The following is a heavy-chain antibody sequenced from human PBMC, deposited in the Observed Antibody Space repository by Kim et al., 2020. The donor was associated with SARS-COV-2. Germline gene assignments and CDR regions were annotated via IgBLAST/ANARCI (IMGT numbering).Heavy chain of an antibody. V-gene: IGHV5-51*01. Sequence: GESLKISCKGSGYSFTSYWIGWVRQMPGKGLEWMGIIYPGDSDTRYSPSFQGQVTISADKSISTAYLQWSSLKASDTAMYYCARLGSCSGGSCYPFFRYYGMDVWRQGTTVTVSS. CDR2: IYPGDSDT. D-gene: IGHD2-15*01. J-gene: IGHJ6*02. CDR1: GYSFTSYW. CDR3: ARLGSCSGGSCYPFFRYYGMDV.